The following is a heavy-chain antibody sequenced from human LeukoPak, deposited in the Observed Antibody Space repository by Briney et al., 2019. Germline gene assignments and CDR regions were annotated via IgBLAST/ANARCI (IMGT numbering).Heavy chain of an antibody. CDR3: ATPLYGSGSYGPDY. Sequence: GASVKVSCKVSGYTLTELSMHWVRQAPGKGLEWMGGFDPEDGETIYAQKFQGRVTMTEDTSTDTAYTELSSLRSEDTAVYYCATPLYGSGSYGPDYWGQGTLVTVST. CDR2: FDPEDGET. J-gene: IGHJ4*02. V-gene: IGHV1-24*01. CDR1: GYTLTELS. D-gene: IGHD3-10*01.